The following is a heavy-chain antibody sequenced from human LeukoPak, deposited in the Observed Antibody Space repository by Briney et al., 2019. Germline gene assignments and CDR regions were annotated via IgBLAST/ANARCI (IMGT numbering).Heavy chain of an antibody. CDR1: GFTFSSYW. D-gene: IGHD1-26*01. V-gene: IGHV3-74*01. J-gene: IGHJ4*02. Sequence: PGGSLRPSCAASGFTFSSYWMHWVRQVPGKGLVWVSRISTDGTTTSYADSVKGRFTISRDNAKNTLYLQMNSLRAEDTAVYYCAREHRNVGATIDWWGQGTLVTVSS. CDR3: AREHRNVGATIDW. CDR2: ISTDGTTT.